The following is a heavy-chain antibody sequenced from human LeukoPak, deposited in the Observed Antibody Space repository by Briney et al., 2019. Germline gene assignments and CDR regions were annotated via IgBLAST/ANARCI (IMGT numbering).Heavy chain of an antibody. CDR1: GGSISSYY. CDR3: ARDGGVTYYYFYYYMDV. J-gene: IGHJ6*03. Sequence: PSETLSLTCTVSGGSISSYYWSWIRQPPGKGLEWIGYIYNIGSTNYNPSLKSRATISVDTSKNQFSLKLSSVTAADTAVYYCARDGGVTYYYFYYYMDVWGKGTTVTVSS. D-gene: IGHD3-16*01. V-gene: IGHV4-59*12. CDR2: IYNIGST.